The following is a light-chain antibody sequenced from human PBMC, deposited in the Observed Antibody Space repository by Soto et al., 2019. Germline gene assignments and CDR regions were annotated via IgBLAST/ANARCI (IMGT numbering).Light chain of an antibody. CDR2: GDT. J-gene: IGLJ3*02. CDR1: SSNIGAGYD. CDR3: QSFDSSLSGWV. V-gene: IGLV1-40*01. Sequence: QSVLTQPPSVSAAPGQRVTISCTGSSSNIGAGYDVHWYQHLPGTAPKLLVSGDTNRPSGVPDRFSGSKSGTSASLAITGLRAEDEADYYCQSFDSSLSGWVFGGGTKLTVL.